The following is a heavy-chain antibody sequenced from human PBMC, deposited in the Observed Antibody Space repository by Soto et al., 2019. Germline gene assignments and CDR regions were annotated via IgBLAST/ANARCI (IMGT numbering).Heavy chain of an antibody. Sequence: GGSLRLSCVASGFTFSSYGMHWVRQAPGKGLEWVAVISYDGSNKYYADSVKGRFTISRDNSKNTLYLQMNSLRAEDTAVYYCAKSRYCSGGSCYRKNFDYWGQGTLVTVSS. CDR3: AKSRYCSGGSCYRKNFDY. CDR1: GFTFSSYG. CDR2: ISYDGSNK. J-gene: IGHJ4*02. V-gene: IGHV3-30*18. D-gene: IGHD2-15*01.